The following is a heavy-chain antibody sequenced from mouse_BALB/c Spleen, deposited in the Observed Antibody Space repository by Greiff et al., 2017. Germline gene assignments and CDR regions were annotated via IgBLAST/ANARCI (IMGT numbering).Heavy chain of an antibody. D-gene: IGHD2-14*01. CDR3: AMRGYYRSRGGVAY. Sequence: EVQLQQSGPELVKPGASVKIPCKASGYTFTDYNMDWVKQSHGKSLEWIGDINPNNGGTIYNQKFKGKATLTVDKSSSTAYMELRSLTSEDTAVYYCAMRGYYRSRGGVAYWGQGTLVTVSA. V-gene: IGHV1-18*01. CDR1: GYTFTDYN. J-gene: IGHJ3*01. CDR2: INPNNGGT.